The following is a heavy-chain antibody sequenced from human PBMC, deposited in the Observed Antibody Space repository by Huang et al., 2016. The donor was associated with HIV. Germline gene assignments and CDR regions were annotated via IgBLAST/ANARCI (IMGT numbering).Heavy chain of an antibody. CDR1: GGSINTGRYY. D-gene: IGHD3-3*01. V-gene: IGHV4-39*01. CDR2: LYYTGKM. Sequence: QMRFQESGPGLVKPSGTLSLTCNVSGGSINTGRYYWGWIRQPPGKGLEWGGSLYYTGKMDYEPSLKGRLTMSADTSKNQFSLNLSSVTAADTAIYYCARNHDFWRGRMFAISYFDVWGRGTLVTVAS. CDR3: ARNHDFWRGRMFAISYFDV. J-gene: IGHJ2*01.